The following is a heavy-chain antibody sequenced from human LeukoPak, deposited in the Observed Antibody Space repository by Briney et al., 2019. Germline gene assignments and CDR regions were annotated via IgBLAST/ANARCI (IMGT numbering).Heavy chain of an antibody. CDR1: GFTFSTYA. Sequence: PGGSLRLSCAASGFTFSTYAMDWVRQAPGKGLEWVSVIYSGGSTYYADSVKGRFTISRDNSKNTLYLQMNSLRAEDTAVYYCSSGWDPFRFDYWGQGTLVTVSS. D-gene: IGHD6-25*01. CDR3: SSGWDPFRFDY. V-gene: IGHV3-53*01. CDR2: IYSGGST. J-gene: IGHJ4*02.